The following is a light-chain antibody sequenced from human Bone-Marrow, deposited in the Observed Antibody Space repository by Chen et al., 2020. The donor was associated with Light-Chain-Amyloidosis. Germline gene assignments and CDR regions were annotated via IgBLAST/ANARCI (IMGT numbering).Light chain of an antibody. V-gene: IGLV3-21*02. J-gene: IGLJ3*02. CDR2: DDR. CDR1: NIGSTS. CDR3: QVWDRSSDRPV. Sequence: SYVLTQPSSVSVAPGQTATIACGGNNIGSTSVHWYQQPPGQAPLLVVYDDRDRPSGIPERLSGANSGNTATLTVSRGEAGDEADYYCQVWDRSSDRPVFGGGTKLTVL.